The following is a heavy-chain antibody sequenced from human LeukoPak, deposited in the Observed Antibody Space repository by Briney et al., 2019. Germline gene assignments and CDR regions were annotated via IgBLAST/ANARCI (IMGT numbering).Heavy chain of an antibody. Sequence: SVKVSCKASGGTFSSYAISWVRQPPGQALEWMGGIIPIFGTANYAQKFHGRVTITTDESTSTAYMELRSVRSDDTAVYYCARDGPGGVVTKHYFDYWGQGTLVTVSS. CDR2: IIPIFGTA. V-gene: IGHV1-69*05. CDR1: GGTFSSYA. J-gene: IGHJ4*02. D-gene: IGHD3-3*01. CDR3: ARDGPGGVVTKHYFDY.